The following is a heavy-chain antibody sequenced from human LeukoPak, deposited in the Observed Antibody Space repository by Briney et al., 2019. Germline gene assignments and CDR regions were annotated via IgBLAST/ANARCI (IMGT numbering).Heavy chain of an antibody. D-gene: IGHD6-13*01. CDR1: GFTFSSYA. CDR3: ARGSSSWYYYYGMDV. CDR2: ISYDGSNK. J-gene: IGHJ6*02. Sequence: GGSLRLFCAASGFTFSSYAMHWVRQAPGKGLEWVAVISYDGSNKYYADSVKGRFTISRDNSKNTLYLQMNSLRAEDTAVYYCARGSSSWYYYYGMDVWGQGTTVTVSS. V-gene: IGHV3-30*04.